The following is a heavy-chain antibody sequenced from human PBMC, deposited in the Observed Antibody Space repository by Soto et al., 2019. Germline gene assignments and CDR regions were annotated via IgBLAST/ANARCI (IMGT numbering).Heavy chain of an antibody. CDR1: GYSFTSYW. CDR3: ARITRQLPRDNHYWIDP. CDR2: IYPGDSDT. D-gene: IGHD2-2*01. V-gene: IGHV5-51*01. J-gene: IGHJ5*02. Sequence: GESLKISCRGSGYSFTSYWIGWGRQMPGKGLGGMGIIYPGDSDTRYSPSLQGQVTISADKSISTAYLQWSSLKASDSAMYYCARITRQLPRDNHYWIDPWGQGTLVTVSS.